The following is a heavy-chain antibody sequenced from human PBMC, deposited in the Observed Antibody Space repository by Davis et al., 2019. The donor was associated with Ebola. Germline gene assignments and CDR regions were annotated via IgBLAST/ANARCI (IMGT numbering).Heavy chain of an antibody. Sequence: GGSLRLSCAASGFTFRSYAMNWVRQAPGKGLEWVAGISGSGGSTYYADSVKGRFTITRDNSKNTLYLQMNSLRADDTAVYYCAKGSYSSGWYDFDYWGQGTLVTVSS. D-gene: IGHD6-19*01. CDR2: ISGSGGST. CDR1: GFTFRSYA. CDR3: AKGSYSSGWYDFDY. J-gene: IGHJ4*02. V-gene: IGHV3-23*01.